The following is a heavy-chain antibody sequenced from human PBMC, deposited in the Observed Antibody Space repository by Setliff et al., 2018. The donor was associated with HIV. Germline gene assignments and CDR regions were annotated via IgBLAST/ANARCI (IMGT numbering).Heavy chain of an antibody. CDR2: INHSGST. J-gene: IGHJ5*02. D-gene: IGHD4-17*01. Sequence: SETLSLTCAVYGAPFSGFHWGWIRQPPGKGLEWIGEINHSGSTNYNPSLNSRVTIPVDTSKNQFSLKVSSVTAADTAVYYCARVGTTVTTRETYKWFDPWGQGTLVTVSS. V-gene: IGHV4-34*01. CDR3: ARVGTTVTTRETYKWFDP. CDR1: GAPFSGFH.